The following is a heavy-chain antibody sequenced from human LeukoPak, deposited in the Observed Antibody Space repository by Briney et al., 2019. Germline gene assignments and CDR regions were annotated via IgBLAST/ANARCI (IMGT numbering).Heavy chain of an antibody. V-gene: IGHV1-46*01. D-gene: IGHD6-19*01. Sequence: GASVKVSCKASGYTFTSYGISWVRQAPGQGLEWMGIINPSGGSTSYAQKFQGRVTMTRDTSTSTVYMELSSLRSEDTAVYYCARAVIAVAGKTLDYWGQGTLVTVSS. CDR3: ARAVIAVAGKTLDY. CDR1: GYTFTSYG. CDR2: INPSGGST. J-gene: IGHJ4*02.